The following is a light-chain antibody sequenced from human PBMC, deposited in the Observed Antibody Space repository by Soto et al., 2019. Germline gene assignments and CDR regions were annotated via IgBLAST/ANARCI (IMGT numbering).Light chain of an antibody. Sequence: QSALTQPPSASGSPGQSVTISCTGTSSDVGGYNYVSWYQQHPGKAPKLMIYEVSKRPSGVPDRFSGSKSGNTASLTVSGLQADDEADYYCSSYAGSNNLFGGGTKVTVL. J-gene: IGLJ2*01. V-gene: IGLV2-8*01. CDR1: SSDVGGYNY. CDR2: EVS. CDR3: SSYAGSNNL.